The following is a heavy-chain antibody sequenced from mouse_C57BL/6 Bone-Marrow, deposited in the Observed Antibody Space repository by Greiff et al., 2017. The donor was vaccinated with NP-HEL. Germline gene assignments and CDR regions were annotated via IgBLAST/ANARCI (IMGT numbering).Heavy chain of an antibody. J-gene: IGHJ4*01. V-gene: IGHV1-15*01. D-gene: IGHD3-2*02. Sequence: VQRVESGAELVRPGASVTLSCKASGYTFTDYEMHWVKQTPVHGLEWIGAIDPETGGTAYNQKFKGKAILTADKSSSTAYMELRSLTSEDSAVYYCTRGASGGYAMDYWGQGTSVTVSS. CDR2: IDPETGGT. CDR3: TRGASGGYAMDY. CDR1: GYTFTDYE.